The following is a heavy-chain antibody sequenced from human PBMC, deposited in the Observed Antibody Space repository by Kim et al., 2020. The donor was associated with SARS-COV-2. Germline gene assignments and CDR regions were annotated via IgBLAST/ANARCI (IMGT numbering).Heavy chain of an antibody. V-gene: IGHV3-74*01. J-gene: IGHJ4*02. CDR3: ASPLNSSSEVRTGVDY. CDR2: INSDGSGT. Sequence: GGSLRLSCAASGFTFSSNWMHWVRQAPGKGLVWVSRINSDGSGTSYADSVKGRFTISRDNAKNTLYLQMNSLRAEDTAVYYCASPLNSSSEVRTGVDYWGQGTLVIVSS. D-gene: IGHD6-6*01. CDR1: GFTFSSNW.